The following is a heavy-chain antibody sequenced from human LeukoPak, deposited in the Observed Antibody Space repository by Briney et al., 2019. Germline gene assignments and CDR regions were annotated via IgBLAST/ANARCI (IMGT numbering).Heavy chain of an antibody. CDR2: IIPIFGTA. J-gene: IGHJ4*02. V-gene: IGHV1-69*13. CDR3: ARAQYDGSGYYRYYFDY. Sequence: ASVKVSCKASGGTFSSYAIIWGRQAPGQGLEWMGGIIPIFGTANYAQKFQGRVTITADESTSTAYMELSSLRSEDTAVYYCARAQYDGSGYYRYYFDYWGQGTLVTVSS. D-gene: IGHD3-22*01. CDR1: GGTFSSYA.